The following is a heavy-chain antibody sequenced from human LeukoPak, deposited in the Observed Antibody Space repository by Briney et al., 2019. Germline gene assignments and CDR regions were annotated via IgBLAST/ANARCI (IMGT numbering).Heavy chain of an antibody. CDR2: IYHSGNT. D-gene: IGHD4-23*01. CDR1: GYSISSGYY. CDR3: GRVGAAHPSDYGGYYYFDY. V-gene: IGHV4-38-2*02. J-gene: IGHJ4*02. Sequence: SETLSLTCSVSGYSISSGYYWGWIRQPPGKGLEWIGSIYHSGNTLYNPSLKSRVTISVDTSKNQFSLKLRSVTAADTAVYYCGRVGAAHPSDYGGYYYFDYWGQGTLVTVSS.